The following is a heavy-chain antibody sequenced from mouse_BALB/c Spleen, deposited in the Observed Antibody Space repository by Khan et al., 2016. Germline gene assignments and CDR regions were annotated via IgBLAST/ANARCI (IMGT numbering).Heavy chain of an antibody. V-gene: IGHV1-69*02. CDR2: IDPSDSYT. Sequence: QVQLQQPGAELVKPGASVKLSCKASGYTFTSYWMHWVKQRPGQGLEWIGEIDPSDSYTNYNQKFKGKATLTVDKSSSTAYMQLSSLTSEDSAVYYCARSYDGSYYFDYWCQGTTLTVSS. CDR3: ARSYDGSYYFDY. CDR1: GYTFTSYW. J-gene: IGHJ2*01. D-gene: IGHD2-3*01.